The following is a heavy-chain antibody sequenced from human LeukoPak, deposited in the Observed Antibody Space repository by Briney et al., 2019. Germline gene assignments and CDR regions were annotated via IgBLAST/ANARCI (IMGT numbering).Heavy chain of an antibody. CDR1: GFTFSTYA. CDR2: ISGSGSNT. Sequence: GGSLRLSCAASGFTFSTYAMTWVRQAPGKGLEWVSAISGSGSNTYYADSVKGRFTMSRDNSKNTLYLQMNSLRAEATAVYYCARGRYWTPIWAQGTMVTVSS. V-gene: IGHV3-23*01. CDR3: ARGRYWTPI. D-gene: IGHD1-1*01. J-gene: IGHJ3*02.